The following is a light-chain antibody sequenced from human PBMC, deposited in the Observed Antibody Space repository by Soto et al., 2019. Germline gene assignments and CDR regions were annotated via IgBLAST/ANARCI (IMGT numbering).Light chain of an antibody. CDR1: QIVSSSY. CDR2: GAY. Sequence: EIVLTQSPGTLSLSPGERATLSCRASQIVSSSYLAWYQQKPGQAPRLLIYGAYTRATDVPDRFSGSGAGTEFTLTISSLQSEDSAVYYCQQYKNWPLTFGQGTRLE. J-gene: IGKJ5*01. CDR3: QQYKNWPLT. V-gene: IGKV3-15*01.